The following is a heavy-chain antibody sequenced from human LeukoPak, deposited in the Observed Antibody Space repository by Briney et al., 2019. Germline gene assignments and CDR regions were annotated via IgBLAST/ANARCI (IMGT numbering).Heavy chain of an antibody. Sequence: PSETLSLTCAVYGGSFSGYYWSWIRQPPGKGLEWIGEINHSGSTNYNPSLKSRVIISVDTSKNQFSLKLSSVTAADTAVYYCARGSTVDYDFWSGYYTQYYFDYWGQGTLVTVSS. D-gene: IGHD3-3*01. V-gene: IGHV4-34*01. J-gene: IGHJ4*02. CDR2: INHSGST. CDR3: ARGSTVDYDFWSGYYTQYYFDY. CDR1: GGSFSGYY.